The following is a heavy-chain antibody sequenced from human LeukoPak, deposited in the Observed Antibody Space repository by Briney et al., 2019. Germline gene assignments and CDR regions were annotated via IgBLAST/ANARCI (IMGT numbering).Heavy chain of an antibody. Sequence: PSQCLSLARAVYGASFSGYYASWIRQPPGNWLEWVGAINHRGRTKYNPSLKSRASISVDTSKNQFSRKLVSVTAADTAVYYCAGGQSYYDYVWGSYSAGSAYIDLWGRGTLVTVSS. CDR2: INHRGRT. D-gene: IGHD3-16*01. V-gene: IGHV4-34*01. J-gene: IGHJ2*01. CDR3: AGGQSYYDYVWGSYSAGSAYIDL. CDR1: GASFSGYY.